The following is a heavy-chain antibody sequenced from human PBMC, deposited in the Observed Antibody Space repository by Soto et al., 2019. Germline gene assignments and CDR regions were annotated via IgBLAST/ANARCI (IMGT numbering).Heavy chain of an antibody. J-gene: IGHJ4*02. V-gene: IGHV4-61*05. D-gene: IGHD6-13*01. CDR3: ARSIAAAGYDY. Sequence: KASETLSLTCTVSASISSNTYYWGWIRQPPGKGLEWIGYIYYSGSTNYNPSLKSRVTISVDTSKNQFSLKLSSVTAADTAVYYCARSIAAAGYDYWGQGTLVTVS. CDR1: ASISSNTYY. CDR2: IYYSGST.